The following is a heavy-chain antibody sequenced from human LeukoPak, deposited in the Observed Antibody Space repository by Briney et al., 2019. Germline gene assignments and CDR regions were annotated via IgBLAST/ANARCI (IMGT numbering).Heavy chain of an antibody. CDR3: ARGSLSDYYDSSGYYEEYFQH. Sequence: PSETLSLTCTVSGGSISSGGYYWRWIRQHPGTGLEWIGYIYYSGSTYYDPSLKSRVTISVDTSKNQFSLKLSSVTAADTAVYYCARGSLSDYYDSSGYYEEYFQHWGQGTLVTVSS. D-gene: IGHD3-22*01. J-gene: IGHJ1*01. CDR1: GGSISSGGYY. V-gene: IGHV4-31*03. CDR2: IYYSGST.